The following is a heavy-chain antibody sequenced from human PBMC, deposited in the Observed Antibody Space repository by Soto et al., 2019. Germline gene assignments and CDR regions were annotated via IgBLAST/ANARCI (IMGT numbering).Heavy chain of an antibody. CDR1: RDCMSIRVDD. J-gene: IGHJ5*02. CDR2: IYYSGST. CDR3: ARSFSSWYDETWLEP. V-gene: IGHV4-39*01. Sequence: PSGTLALSCTVCRDCMSIRVDDGAWIHQPPGKGLEWIGSIYYSGSTYYNPSLKSRVTISVDTSKNQFSLKLSSVTAADTAVYYCARSFSSWYDETWLEPWGQGTLVPVSS. D-gene: IGHD6-13*01.